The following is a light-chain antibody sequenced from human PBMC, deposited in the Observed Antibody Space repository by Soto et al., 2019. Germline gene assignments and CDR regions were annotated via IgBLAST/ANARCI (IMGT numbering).Light chain of an antibody. Sequence: QSALTQPASVSGSPGQSITISCTGTSSDVGGYNYVSWYQQHPGKAPKLMIYEVSNRPSGVSIRFSGSKSGNTASLTISGLQAEDEADYYSSSYTSSTSLDVFGTGTKVTVL. CDR3: SSYTSSTSLDV. CDR2: EVS. CDR1: SSDVGGYNY. J-gene: IGLJ1*01. V-gene: IGLV2-14*01.